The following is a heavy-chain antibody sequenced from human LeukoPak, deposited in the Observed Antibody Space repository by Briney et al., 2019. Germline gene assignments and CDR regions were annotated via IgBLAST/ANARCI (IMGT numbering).Heavy chain of an antibody. Sequence: AETLSLTCAVSGFSISTGYYWGWSRQPPGKGVGGIGSMYRSGSTYYNPSLKSRMTISLDTSKNQLSLKLNSVTAADTALYYCVSQVVPAAIPDAFDIWGRGTMVSVSS. D-gene: IGHD2-2*01. CDR2: MYRSGST. J-gene: IGHJ3*02. CDR1: GFSISTGYY. CDR3: VSQVVPAAIPDAFDI. V-gene: IGHV4-38-2*01.